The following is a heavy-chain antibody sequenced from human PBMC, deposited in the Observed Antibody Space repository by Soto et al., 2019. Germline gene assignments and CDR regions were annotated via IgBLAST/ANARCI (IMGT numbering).Heavy chain of an antibody. CDR2: INANSGGT. CDR3: SIGEYYDILTGYSRLAFDI. D-gene: IGHD3-9*01. CDR1: GYTFTGHD. V-gene: IGHV1-2*02. Sequence: QVQLVQSGAEVKKPGASVKVSCKASGYTFTGHDIHWVPQAPGQWLEWMGWINANSGGTNYAQKYQGRVTLTRDTTISIAYMELSKLKSDETAVYYCSIGEYYDILTGYSRLAFDIWGQGAMVTGSS. J-gene: IGHJ3*02.